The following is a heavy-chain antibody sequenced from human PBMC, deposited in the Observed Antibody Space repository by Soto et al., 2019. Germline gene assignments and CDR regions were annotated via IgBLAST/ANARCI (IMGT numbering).Heavy chain of an antibody. V-gene: IGHV4-34*02. CDR3: GTFPPEGRTATSRGDDAVDI. J-gene: IGHJ3*02. CDR1: GGSFSGYY. D-gene: IGHD4-17*01. CDR2: INHSGSP. Sequence: QLHLQQRGAGLLKPSETLSLICDVYGGSFSGYYWGWIRQPPGKGLEWIVEINHSGSPNYNPSLTSRISVSVDTSQTHFSLNLSSVTAADTAVYYCGTFPPEGRTATSRGDDAVDIWGQGTLVTVSS.